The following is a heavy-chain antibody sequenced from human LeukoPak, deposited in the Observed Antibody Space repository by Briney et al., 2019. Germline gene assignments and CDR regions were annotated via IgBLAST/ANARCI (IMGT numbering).Heavy chain of an antibody. D-gene: IGHD3-16*01. J-gene: IGHJ4*02. Sequence: PGGSLRLSCAASGFTFSSYAMHWVRQAPGKGLEWVSAISGSGGSTYYADSVKGRFTISRDNSKNTLYLQMNSLRAEDTAVYYCAKSLRGSSRAPFDYWGQGTLVTVSS. CDR3: AKSLRGSSRAPFDY. CDR1: GFTFSSYA. V-gene: IGHV3-23*01. CDR2: ISGSGGST.